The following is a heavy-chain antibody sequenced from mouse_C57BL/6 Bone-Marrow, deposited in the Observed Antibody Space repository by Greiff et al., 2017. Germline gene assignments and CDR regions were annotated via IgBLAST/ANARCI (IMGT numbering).Heavy chain of an antibody. Sequence: EVKLVESGGGLVQSGRSLRLSCATSGFTFSDFYMEWVRQAPGKGLEWIAASRNKANDYTTEYSASVKGRFIVSRDTSQSILYLQMNALRAEDTAIYYCARDASYGLWFAYWGQGTLVTVSA. J-gene: IGHJ3*01. CDR3: ARDASYGLWFAY. D-gene: IGHD1-1*02. CDR1: GFTFSDFY. CDR2: SRNKANDYTT. V-gene: IGHV7-1*01.